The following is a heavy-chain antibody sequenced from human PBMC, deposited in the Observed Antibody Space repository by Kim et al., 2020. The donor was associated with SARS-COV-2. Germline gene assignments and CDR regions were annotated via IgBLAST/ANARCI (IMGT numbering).Heavy chain of an antibody. V-gene: IGHV3-33*06. CDR2: IWYDGSNK. CDR3: AKDGFRSNGDYSDY. Sequence: GGSLRLSCAASGFTFSSYGMHWVRQAPGKGLEWVAVIWYDGSNKYYADSVKGRFTISRDNSKNTLYLQMNSLRAEDTAVYYCAKDGFRSNGDYSDYWGQGTLVTVSS. CDR1: GFTFSSYG. D-gene: IGHD4-17*01. J-gene: IGHJ4*02.